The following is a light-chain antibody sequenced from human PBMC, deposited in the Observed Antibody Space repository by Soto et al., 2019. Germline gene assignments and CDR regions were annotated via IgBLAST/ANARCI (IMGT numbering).Light chain of an antibody. Sequence: EIVLTQSPGTLSFSPGERATLSCRASQSVSSSYLAWYQQKPGQAPRLLISGASGRATGIPVRFSSSGSETDFTLTISRLEPEDFAVYYCQHYGTSWWTFGQGTKVDIK. J-gene: IGKJ1*01. V-gene: IGKV3-20*01. CDR3: QHYGTSWWT. CDR1: QSVSSSY. CDR2: GAS.